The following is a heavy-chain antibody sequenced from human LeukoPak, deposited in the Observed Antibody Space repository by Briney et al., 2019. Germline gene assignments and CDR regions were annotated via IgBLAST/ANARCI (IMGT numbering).Heavy chain of an antibody. CDR3: ARDWRGYSSEPFDY. J-gene: IGHJ4*02. CDR1: GYTFTSYD. V-gene: IGHV1-8*01. D-gene: IGHD6-19*01. Sequence: ASVKVSCKASGYTFTSYDINWVRQATGQGLEWMGWMNPNSGNTGYAQKFQGRVTMTRNTSISTAYMELSSLRSEDTAVYYCARDWRGYSSEPFDYWGQGTLVTVSS. CDR2: MNPNSGNT.